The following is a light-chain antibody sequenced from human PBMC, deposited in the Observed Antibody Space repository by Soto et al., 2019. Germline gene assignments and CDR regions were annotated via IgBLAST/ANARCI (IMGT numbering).Light chain of an antibody. J-gene: IGLJ1*01. CDR3: CSYAGSYPYV. CDR1: SSDIGGYNY. Sequence: QSALTQPRSVSGSPGQSVTISCTGTSSDIGGYNYVSWYQQHPGKAPKLMIYDVGKRPSGVPDRFSGSKSGNTASLTISGLQSEDEADYCCCSYAGSYPYVFGTGTKLTVL. V-gene: IGLV2-11*01. CDR2: DVG.